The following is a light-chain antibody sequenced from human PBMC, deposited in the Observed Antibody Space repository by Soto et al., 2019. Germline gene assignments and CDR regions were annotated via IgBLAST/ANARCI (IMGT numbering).Light chain of an antibody. CDR3: ISYAGSNNVCPYV. V-gene: IGLV2-8*01. J-gene: IGLJ1*01. Sequence: QSALTQPPSVSGSPGQSVTISCTGTSSDVGDYNYVSWYQHHPGKAPKLMIYEVNKRPSGVPDRFSGSKSGNTASLTVSGLQAEDEADYYCISYAGSNNVCPYVFGTGTKLTLL. CDR1: SSDVGDYNY. CDR2: EVN.